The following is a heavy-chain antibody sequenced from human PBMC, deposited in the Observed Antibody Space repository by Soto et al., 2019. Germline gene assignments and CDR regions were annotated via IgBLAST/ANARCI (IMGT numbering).Heavy chain of an antibody. CDR1: GFTFSNYA. J-gene: IGHJ4*02. V-gene: IGHV3-23*01. CDR2: IRETGNT. Sequence: EVQILQSGGGLEQPGGSLRLSCAASGFTFSNYAMSWIRQAPGKGLEWVSTIRETGNTYYADSVRGRFATSRDNSENTLYLQMSSLRAEDTAVYYCAKQQMGVIQALDYWGQGTLVTVSS. D-gene: IGHD1-26*01. CDR3: AKQQMGVIQALDY.